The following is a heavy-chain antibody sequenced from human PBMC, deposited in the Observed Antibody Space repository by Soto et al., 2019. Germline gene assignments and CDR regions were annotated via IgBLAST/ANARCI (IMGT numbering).Heavy chain of an antibody. J-gene: IGHJ6*03. CDR2: INPSGGST. V-gene: IGHV1-46*03. CDR3: ARDQEPSTLYYDYYYMDV. CDR1: GYTFTSYY. Sequence: ASVKVSCKASGYTFTSYYIHWVRQAPRQGLEWMGIINPSGGSTSYAQKFQGRVTMTRDTSTSTVYMEVSGLRSEDTAVYYCARDQEPSTLYYDYYYMDVWGKGTTVTVSS.